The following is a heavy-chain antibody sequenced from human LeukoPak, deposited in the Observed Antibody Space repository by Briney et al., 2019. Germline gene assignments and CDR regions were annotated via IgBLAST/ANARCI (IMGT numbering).Heavy chain of an antibody. V-gene: IGHV4-39*07. J-gene: IGHJ4*02. CDR2: IYYSGST. CDR3: AREMATVVVAATDY. Sequence: SETLSLTCTVSGGSISSSSYYWGWIRQPPGKGLEWIGSIYYSGSTYYNPSLESRVTISVDTSKNQFSLKLSSVTAADTAVYYCAREMATVVVAATDYWGQGTLVTVSS. CDR1: GGSISSSSYY. D-gene: IGHD2-15*01.